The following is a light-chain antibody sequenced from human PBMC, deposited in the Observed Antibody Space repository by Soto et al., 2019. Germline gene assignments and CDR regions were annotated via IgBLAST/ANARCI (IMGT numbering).Light chain of an antibody. Sequence: QSVLTQPASVSGSPGQSISISCTGTSSDVGGYNYVSWYQHQPGKAPKLVIFDVSGRPSGISDRFSGSKSGNTASLTISVLRPEAEADYYCSSYTDFNLDVFGTGTKLTVL. J-gene: IGLJ1*01. V-gene: IGLV2-14*03. CDR2: DVS. CDR3: SSYTDFNLDV. CDR1: SSDVGGYNY.